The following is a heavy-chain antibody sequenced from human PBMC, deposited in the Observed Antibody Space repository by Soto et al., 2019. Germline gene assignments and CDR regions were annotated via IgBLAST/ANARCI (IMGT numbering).Heavy chain of an antibody. CDR2: IIPIFGTA. J-gene: IGHJ3*02. V-gene: IGHV1-69*13. Sequence: AVKVSSKASGSTFSSYAISWVRQAPGQGLEWMGGIIPIFGTANYAQKFQGRVTITADESTSTAYMELSSLRSEDTAVYYRARLYCSGGSCYLGAFDIWGQGTMVTVSS. CDR3: ARLYCSGGSCYLGAFDI. D-gene: IGHD2-15*01. CDR1: GSTFSSYA.